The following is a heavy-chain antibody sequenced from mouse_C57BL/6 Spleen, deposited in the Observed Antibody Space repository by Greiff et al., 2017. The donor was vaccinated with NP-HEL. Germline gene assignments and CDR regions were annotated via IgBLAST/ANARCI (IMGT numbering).Heavy chain of an antibody. CDR1: GFTFSSYA. CDR3: AREKGLLLDY. CDR2: ISDGGSYT. D-gene: IGHD1-1*01. Sequence: EVKLQESGGGLVKPGGSLKLSCAASGFTFSSYAMSWVRQTPEKRLEWVATISDGGSYTYYPDNVKGRFTISRDNAKNNLYLQMSHLKSEDTAMYYCAREKGLLLDYWGQGTSVTVSS. J-gene: IGHJ4*01. V-gene: IGHV5-4*01.